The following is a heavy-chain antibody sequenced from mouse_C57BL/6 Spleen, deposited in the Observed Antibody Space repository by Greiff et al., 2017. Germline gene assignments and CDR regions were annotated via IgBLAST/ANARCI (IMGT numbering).Heavy chain of an antibody. CDR2: IYPGDGDT. Sequence: QVQLQQSGAELVKPGASVKISCKASGYAFSSYWMNWVKQRPGKGLEWIGQIYPGDGDTNYNGKFKGKATLTADKSSSTAYMQLSSLTSEDSAVYFCARGDGSSWWYFGVWGTGTTVTVSS. CDR3: ARGDGSSWWYFGV. V-gene: IGHV1-80*01. CDR1: GYAFSSYW. D-gene: IGHD1-1*01. J-gene: IGHJ1*03.